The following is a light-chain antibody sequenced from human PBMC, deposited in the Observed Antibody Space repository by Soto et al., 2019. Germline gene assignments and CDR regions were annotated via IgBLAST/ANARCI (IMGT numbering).Light chain of an antibody. CDR1: QSISSW. CDR2: DAS. CDR3: QQSYSTPVT. Sequence: DIQMTQSPSTLSASVGDRVTITCRASQSISSWLACYQQKPGKAPKLLIYDASSLESGVPSRFSGSGSGTDFTLTISSLQLEDFATYYCQQSYSTPVTFGQGTRLEIK. J-gene: IGKJ5*01. V-gene: IGKV1-5*01.